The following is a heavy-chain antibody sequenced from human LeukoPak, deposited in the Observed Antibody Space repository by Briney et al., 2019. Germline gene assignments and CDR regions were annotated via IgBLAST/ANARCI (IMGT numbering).Heavy chain of an antibody. CDR1: GGSVSSYY. CDR2: IYSSGTT. V-gene: IGHV4-4*07. CDR3: ARGPRSGHHDY. D-gene: IGHD6-19*01. Sequence: SETLSLTCSVAGGSVSSYYWSWIRQPAGKGLEWIGRIYSSGTTNYNPSLKSRVTMSLDTSKNRFSLKLSSATAADTAVYYCARGPRSGHHDYWGQGILVTVSS. J-gene: IGHJ4*02.